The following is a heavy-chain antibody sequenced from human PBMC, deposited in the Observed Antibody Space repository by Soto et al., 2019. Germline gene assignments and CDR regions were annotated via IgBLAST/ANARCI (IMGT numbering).Heavy chain of an antibody. CDR1: GGSISSYY. Sequence: SETLSLTCTVSGGSISSYYWSWIRQPPGKGLEWIGYIYYRGSTNYNPSLKSRVTISVDKSKNQFSLKLSSVTAADTAVYYCARAGSWLDYWGQGTLVTVYS. CDR2: IYYRGST. J-gene: IGHJ4*02. V-gene: IGHV4-59*01. CDR3: ARAGSWLDY.